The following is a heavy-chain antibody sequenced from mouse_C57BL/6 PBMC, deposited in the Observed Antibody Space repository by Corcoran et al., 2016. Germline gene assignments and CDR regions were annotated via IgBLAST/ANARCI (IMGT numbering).Heavy chain of an antibody. CDR2: INPNNGGT. D-gene: IGHD2-3*01. CDR3: ARKGWDYDGYSIAY. V-gene: IGHV1-26*01. CDR1: GYTFTDYY. J-gene: IGHJ3*01. Sequence: EVQLQQSGPELVKPGASVKISCKASGYTFTDYYMNWVKQSHGKSLEWIGDINPNNGGTSYNQKFKGKATLTVDKSSSTAYMELRSLTSEDSAVYYCARKGWDYDGYSIAYWGQGTLVTVSA.